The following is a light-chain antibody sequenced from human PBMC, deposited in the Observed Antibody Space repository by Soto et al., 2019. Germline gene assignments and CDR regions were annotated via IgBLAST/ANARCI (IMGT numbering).Light chain of an antibody. CDR2: GAS. CDR1: QSVSSR. CDR3: QHYGNSPIT. Sequence: EIVLTQSPGTLSLSPGERATLSCRASQSVSSRLAWYQQKPGQAPRLLISGASSRATGIPDRFSGSGSATDFTLTISRLEPEDFGLYYCQHYGNSPITFGQGTRLEIK. J-gene: IGKJ5*01. V-gene: IGKV3-20*01.